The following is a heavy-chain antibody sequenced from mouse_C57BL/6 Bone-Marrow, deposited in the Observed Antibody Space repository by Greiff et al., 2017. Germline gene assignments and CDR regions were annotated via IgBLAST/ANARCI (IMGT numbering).Heavy chain of an antibody. D-gene: IGHD2-3*01. V-gene: IGHV1-55*01. CDR3: APMISYYFDY. J-gene: IGHJ2*01. CDR2: IYPGSGST. Sequence: QVHVKQPGAELVKPGASVKMSCKASGYTFTSYWITWVKQRPGQGLEWIGDIYPGSGSTNYNEKFKSKATLTVDTSSITADMQLSSLTSEDSAVYYCAPMISYYFDYWGQGTTLTVSS. CDR1: GYTFTSYW.